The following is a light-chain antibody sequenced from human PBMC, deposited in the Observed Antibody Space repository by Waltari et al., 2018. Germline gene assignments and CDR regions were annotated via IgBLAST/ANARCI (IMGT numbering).Light chain of an antibody. J-gene: IGKJ1*01. V-gene: IGKV1-33*01. CDR2: DAS. CDR3: QQYDNLRWT. CDR1: QDISHY. Sequence: DTQMTQSPSSLSASVGDRVTITCQASQDISHYLNWYQQKTGKAPKLLIYDASNLETGVPSRFSGIGSGTDFTLTISSLQPEDIATYYCQQYDNLRWTFGQGTKLEIK.